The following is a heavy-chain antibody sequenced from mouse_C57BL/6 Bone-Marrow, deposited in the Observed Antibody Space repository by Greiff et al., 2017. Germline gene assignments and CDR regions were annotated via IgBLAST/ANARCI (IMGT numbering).Heavy chain of an antibody. V-gene: IGHV1-81*01. D-gene: IGHD2-1*01. J-gene: IGHJ4*01. Sequence: QVQLQQSGAELARPGASVKLSCKASGYTFTSYGISWVKQRTGQGLEWIGEIYPRSGNTYYNEKFKGKATLTADKSSSTAYMELRSLTSEESAVYFCARNYYGNRYAMDYWGQGTSVTVSS. CDR2: IYPRSGNT. CDR1: GYTFTSYG. CDR3: ARNYYGNRYAMDY.